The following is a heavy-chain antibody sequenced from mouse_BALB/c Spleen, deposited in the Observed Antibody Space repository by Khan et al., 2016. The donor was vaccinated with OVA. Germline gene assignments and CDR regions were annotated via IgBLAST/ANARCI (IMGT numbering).Heavy chain of an antibody. J-gene: IGHJ3*01. D-gene: IGHD2-3*01. V-gene: IGHV1S135*01. Sequence: EVQLKQSGPELVRPGASVKVSCKASGYAFTTYNMYWVKQSHGKSLEWIGYIDPYNGGTSYNQKFRDKATLTVDKSSSTAYMHLNSLTSEDSTVYYCARSSDGYYPLADWGQGTLVTVSA. CDR2: IDPYNGGT. CDR3: ARSSDGYYPLAD. CDR1: GYAFTTYN.